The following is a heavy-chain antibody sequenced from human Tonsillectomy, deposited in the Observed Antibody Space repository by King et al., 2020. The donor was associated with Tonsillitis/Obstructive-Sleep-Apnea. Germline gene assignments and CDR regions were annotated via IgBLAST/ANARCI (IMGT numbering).Heavy chain of an antibody. J-gene: IGHJ3*01. Sequence: QVQLVESGGGVVQPGRSLRLSCAPSGFTFSKYAIHWVRQAPGKGLEWVTVISNDGKNRNYADSVKGRFTISRDNSRNTLYLQMNSLTVDDTALYFCARERGPWEDFDLWGPGTMVIVSS. D-gene: IGHD1-26*01. V-gene: IGHV3-30*04. CDR3: ARERGPWEDFDL. CDR1: GFTFSKYA. CDR2: ISNDGKNR.